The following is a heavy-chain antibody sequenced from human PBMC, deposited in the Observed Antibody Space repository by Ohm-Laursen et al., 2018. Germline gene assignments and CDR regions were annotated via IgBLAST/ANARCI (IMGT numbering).Heavy chain of an antibody. CDR3: ARDPRADITVAFDY. D-gene: IGHD1-14*01. V-gene: IGHV3-21*01. Sequence: SLRLSCSASGLTFSSYSMNWVRQAPGKGLEWVSSISSSSNYIYYADSVRGRFTISRDNAKNSLYLQMNSLRAEDTAVYYCARDPRADITVAFDYWGQGTLVTVSS. CDR2: ISSSSNYI. J-gene: IGHJ4*02. CDR1: GLTFSSYS.